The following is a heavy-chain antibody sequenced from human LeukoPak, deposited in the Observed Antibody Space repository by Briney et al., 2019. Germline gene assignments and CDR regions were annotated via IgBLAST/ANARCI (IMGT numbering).Heavy chain of an antibody. CDR3: ARAPSGRKVPKKTVVTPYYYYYYMDV. CDR2: INPNSGGT. D-gene: IGHD4-23*01. Sequence: ASVKVSCKASGYTFTGYYMHWVRQAPGQGLEWMGWINPNSGGTNYAQKFQGRVTMTRDTSISTAYMELSRLRSEDTAVYYCARAPSGRKVPKKTVVTPYYYYYYMDVWGKGTTVTVSS. J-gene: IGHJ6*03. CDR1: GYTFTGYY. V-gene: IGHV1-2*02.